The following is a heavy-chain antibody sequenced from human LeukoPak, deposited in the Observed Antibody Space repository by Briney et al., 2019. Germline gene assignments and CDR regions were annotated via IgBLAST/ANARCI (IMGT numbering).Heavy chain of an antibody. J-gene: IGHJ6*03. D-gene: IGHD5-12*01. Sequence: SVKVSCKASGGTFSSYAISWVRPAPGQGLEWMGGIIPIFGTANYAQKFQGRVTITTDESTSTAYMELSSLRSEDTAVYYCARGEGSGDERDYYYYYMDVWGKGTTVTVSS. CDR1: GGTFSSYA. V-gene: IGHV1-69*05. CDR3: ARGEGSGDERDYYYYYMDV. CDR2: IIPIFGTA.